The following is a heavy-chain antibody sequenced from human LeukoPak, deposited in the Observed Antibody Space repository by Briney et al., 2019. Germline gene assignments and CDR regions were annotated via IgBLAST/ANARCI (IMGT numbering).Heavy chain of an antibody. CDR2: INSDGSST. J-gene: IGHJ6*03. Sequence: GGSLRLSCAASGFTFSSYWMHWVRQAPGKGLVWVSRINSDGSSTSYADSVKGRFTIPRDNAKNTLYLQMNSLRAEDTAVYYCARGARALTRLYYYYYVDVWGKGTTVTVSS. CDR3: ARGARALTRLYYYYYVDV. V-gene: IGHV3-74*01. CDR1: GFTFSSYW.